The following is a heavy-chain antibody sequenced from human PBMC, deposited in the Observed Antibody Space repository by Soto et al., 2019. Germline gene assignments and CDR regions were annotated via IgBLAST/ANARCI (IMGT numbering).Heavy chain of an antibody. CDR2: INSDDIGRT. V-gene: IGHV3-74*01. Sequence: GSLIPSSAASGLTFSNYWIHLVRQAPGQGLVWVSRINSDDIGRTSYADSVKGRFTISRDNAKNTVYLEMNSLRVEDTAVYYCARGATAGTFPWLDPWGQGTLVTVSS. D-gene: IGHD6-13*01. J-gene: IGHJ5*02. CDR1: GLTFSNYW. CDR3: ARGATAGTFPWLDP.